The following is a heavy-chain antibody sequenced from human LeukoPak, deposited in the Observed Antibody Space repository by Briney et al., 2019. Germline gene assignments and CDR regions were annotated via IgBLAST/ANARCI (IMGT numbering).Heavy chain of an antibody. D-gene: IGHD3-9*01. Sequence: SETLSLTCTVSGGSISSYYWSWIRQPPGKGLEWIGYIYYSGSTNYNPSLKSRVTISVDTSKNQFSLKLSSVTAADTAVYYCARVKILTGYYIRGQFDYWGQGTLVTVSS. CDR2: IYYSGST. CDR1: GGSISSYY. CDR3: ARVKILTGYYIRGQFDY. V-gene: IGHV4-59*01. J-gene: IGHJ4*02.